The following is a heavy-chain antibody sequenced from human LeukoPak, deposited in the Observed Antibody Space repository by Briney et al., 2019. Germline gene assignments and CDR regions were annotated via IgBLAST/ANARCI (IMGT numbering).Heavy chain of an antibody. Sequence: SETLSLTCTVSGGSISSGNYYRNWIRQPPGKGLEWIGSIYYSGSTYYNPSLKSRVTVSVDTSKNQFSLKLSSVTATDTAVYYCARSGTYHRTFDFWGQGTLVTVSS. V-gene: IGHV4-39*01. CDR2: IYYSGST. CDR3: ARSGTYHRTFDF. CDR1: GGSISSGNYY. J-gene: IGHJ4*02. D-gene: IGHD1-26*01.